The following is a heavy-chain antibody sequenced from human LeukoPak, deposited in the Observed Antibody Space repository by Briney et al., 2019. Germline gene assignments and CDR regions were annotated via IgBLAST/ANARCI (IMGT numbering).Heavy chain of an antibody. J-gene: IGHJ4*02. CDR2: ISYDGSNK. Sequence: GRSLRLSCAASGFTFSSYGMHWVRQAPGKGLEWVAVISYDGSNKYYADSVKGRFTISRDNSTNTLYLQMNSLRAEDTAVYYCAKDSGYGSSGMADYWGQGTLVTVSS. CDR3: AKDSGYGSSGMADY. D-gene: IGHD3-10*01. CDR1: GFTFSSYG. V-gene: IGHV3-30*18.